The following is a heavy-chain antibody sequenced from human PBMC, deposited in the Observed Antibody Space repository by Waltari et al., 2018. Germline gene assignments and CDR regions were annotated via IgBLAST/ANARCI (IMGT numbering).Heavy chain of an antibody. Sequence: EVQLLESGGDLVQPGGSLRLSCAASGFTFHNYAMTWVRQAPGKGLEWVVTSSGCGGSTYYADSVEDRFTIARDNSKNTLYLQMNSLRAEETAMYYCARGDDSGKPNWFDPWGQGTLVTVSS. D-gene: IGHD1-26*01. CDR3: ARGDDSGKPNWFDP. CDR2: SSGCGGST. J-gene: IGHJ5*02. CDR1: GFTFHNYA. V-gene: IGHV3-23*01.